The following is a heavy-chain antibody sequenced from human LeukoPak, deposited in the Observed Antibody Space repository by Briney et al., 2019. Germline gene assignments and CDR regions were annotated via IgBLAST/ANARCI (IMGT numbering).Heavy chain of an antibody. CDR2: INHSGST. D-gene: IGHD4-17*01. CDR3: ARGGDDYGDPDAFDI. J-gene: IGHJ3*02. CDR1: GGSFSNSY. Sequence: SETLSLTCAVYGGSFSNSYWSWIRQPPGKGLEWIGEINHSGSTNYNPSLKSRVTISVDTSKNQFSLKLSSVTAADTAVYYCARGGDDYGDPDAFDIWGQGTMVTVSS. V-gene: IGHV4-34*01.